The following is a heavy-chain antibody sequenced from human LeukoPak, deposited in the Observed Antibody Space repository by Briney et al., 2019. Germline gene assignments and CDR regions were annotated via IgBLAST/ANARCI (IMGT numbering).Heavy chain of an antibody. V-gene: IGHV3-7*01. CDR1: GFTFSSYW. CDR3: ARSEKKRWLQLPPKSHYYYYMDV. D-gene: IGHD5-24*01. Sequence: GGSLRLSCAASGFTFSSYWMSWVRQAPGKGLEWVANIKQDGSEKYYVDSVKGRFTISRDNAKNSLYLQMNSLRAEDTAVYYCARSEKKRWLQLPPKSHYYYYMDVWGKGTTVTVSS. CDR2: IKQDGSEK. J-gene: IGHJ6*03.